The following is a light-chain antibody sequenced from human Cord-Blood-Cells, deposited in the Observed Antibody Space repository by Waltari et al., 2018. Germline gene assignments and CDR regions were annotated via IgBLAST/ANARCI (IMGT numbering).Light chain of an antibody. V-gene: IGKV3-11*01. CDR3: QRRSNWPIT. Sequence: EIVLTQSPATLSLSPGERATLSCRASQSVSSYLAWYQQKPGQAPRLLIYDASNRATGIPARFSVRGSGTDFSRTISSLEPEDFAVYYCQRRSNWPITFGKGTRLEIK. CDR2: DAS. J-gene: IGKJ5*01. CDR1: QSVSSY.